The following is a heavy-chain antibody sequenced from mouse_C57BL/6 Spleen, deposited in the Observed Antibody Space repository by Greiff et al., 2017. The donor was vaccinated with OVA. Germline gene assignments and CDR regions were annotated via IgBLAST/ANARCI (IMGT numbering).Heavy chain of an antibody. CDR1: GFSLTSYA. D-gene: IGHD3-2*02. J-gene: IGHJ4*01. CDR2: IWTGGGT. V-gene: IGHV2-9-1*01. CDR3: ARNRGYDYYAMDY. Sequence: VKLLESGPGLVAPSQSLSITCTVSGFSLTSYAISWVRQPPGKGLEWLGVIWTGGGTNYNSALKSRLSISKDNSKSQVFLKMNSLQTDDTARYYCARNRGYDYYAMDYWGQGTSVTVSS.